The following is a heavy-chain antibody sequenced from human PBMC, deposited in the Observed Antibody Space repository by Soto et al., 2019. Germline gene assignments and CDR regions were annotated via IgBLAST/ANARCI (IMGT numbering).Heavy chain of an antibody. D-gene: IGHD6-19*01. Sequence: PGGSLRLSCAASGVTLSSYAMSWFRKAPGKGLEWVSAISGSGGIRYYADSVKGRFTISRHNSKNTLYLQMNSLRAEDTAVYYCAQDPRIAVAGHWFDPWGQGTLVTSPQ. V-gene: IGHV3-23*01. CDR1: GVTLSSYA. CDR2: ISGSGGIR. CDR3: AQDPRIAVAGHWFDP. J-gene: IGHJ5*02.